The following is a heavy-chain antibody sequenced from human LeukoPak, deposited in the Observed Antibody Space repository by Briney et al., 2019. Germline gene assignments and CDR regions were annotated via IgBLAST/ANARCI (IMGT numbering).Heavy chain of an antibody. CDR2: ISGSGGST. Sequence: QPGGSLRLSCAASGFTFSSYAMSWVRQAPGKGLEWVSAISGSGGSTYSASVKGRFTISRDDSTNSVYLQMNSLKTEDTAVYYCVAMLRGVGYWGQGTLVTVSS. CDR1: GFTFSSYA. D-gene: IGHD3-10*01. V-gene: IGHV3-23*01. CDR3: VAMLRGVGY. J-gene: IGHJ4*02.